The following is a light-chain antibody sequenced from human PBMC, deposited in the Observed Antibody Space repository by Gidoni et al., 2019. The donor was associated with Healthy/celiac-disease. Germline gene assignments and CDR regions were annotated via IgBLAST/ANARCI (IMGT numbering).Light chain of an antibody. CDR1: QGISSY. V-gene: IGKV1-9*01. CDR2: AAS. Sequence: DIQLTLSTSFLSASVGDRVTSTCRASQGISSYLAWYQQKPGKAPKLLIYAASTLQSGFPSRFSGSGSGTEFTVTISILHPEDFATYYCQQRNSYPLTFGGGTKVEIK. CDR3: QQRNSYPLT. J-gene: IGKJ4*01.